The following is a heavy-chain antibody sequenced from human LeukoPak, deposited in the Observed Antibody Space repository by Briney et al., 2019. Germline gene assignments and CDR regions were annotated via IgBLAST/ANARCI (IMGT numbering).Heavy chain of an antibody. CDR3: ARDPYCSSTSCPQSGVGDY. D-gene: IGHD2-2*01. Sequence: SQTLSLTCTVSGGSISSGSYYWSWIRQPAGKGLEWIGRIYTSGSTNYNPSLKSRVTISVDTSKNQFSLKLSSVTAADTAVYYCARDPYCSSTSCPQSGVGDYWGQGTLVTVSS. CDR2: IYTSGST. V-gene: IGHV4-61*02. CDR1: GGSISSGSYY. J-gene: IGHJ4*02.